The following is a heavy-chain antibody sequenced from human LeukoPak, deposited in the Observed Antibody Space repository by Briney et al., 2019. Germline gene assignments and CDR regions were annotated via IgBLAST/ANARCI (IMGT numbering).Heavy chain of an antibody. CDR3: ARVQDAVFYDYMDV. CDR1: GFTFSNNW. J-gene: IGHJ6*03. CDR2: ISSDGSST. V-gene: IGHV3-74*01. D-gene: IGHD3-16*01. Sequence: GGSLRLSCAASGFTFSNNWMHWVRQAPGKGLVWVSRISSDGSSTNYADSVKGRFTISRDNAKNTVYLEMNSLRVDDTAVYYCARVQDAVFYDYMDVWGKGTTVIVSS.